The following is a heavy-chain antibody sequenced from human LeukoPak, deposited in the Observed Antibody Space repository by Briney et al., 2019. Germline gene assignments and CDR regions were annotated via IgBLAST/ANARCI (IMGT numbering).Heavy chain of an antibody. Sequence: GESLKISCQGSGYSFTSYWIGWVRQMPGKGLEWMGIIYPGDSDTRYSPSFQGQVTISADKSISTAYLQWSSLKASDTAMYYCARQGSSWYDWFDPWGQGTLVTVSS. CDR1: GYSFTSYW. D-gene: IGHD6-13*01. CDR3: ARQGSSWYDWFDP. J-gene: IGHJ5*02. V-gene: IGHV5-51*01. CDR2: IYPGDSDT.